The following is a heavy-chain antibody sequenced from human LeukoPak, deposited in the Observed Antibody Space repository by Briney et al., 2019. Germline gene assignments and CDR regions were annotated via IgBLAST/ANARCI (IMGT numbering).Heavy chain of an antibody. D-gene: IGHD2-15*01. CDR3: ARALGYCSGGSCYPLDY. CDR1: VYTFPSYD. J-gene: IGHJ4*02. Sequence: GASVKVSRKASVYTFPSYDINWVRQATGQGLEWMGWMNPNSGNTGYTQKFQGRVTMTRNTSKSTAYMELSSLRSEDTAVYYCARALGYCSGGSCYPLDYWGQGTLVTVSS. CDR2: MNPNSGNT. V-gene: IGHV1-8*01.